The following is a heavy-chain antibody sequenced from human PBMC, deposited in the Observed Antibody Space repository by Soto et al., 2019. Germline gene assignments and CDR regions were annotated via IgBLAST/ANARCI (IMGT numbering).Heavy chain of an antibody. J-gene: IGHJ4*02. V-gene: IGHV1-69*01. D-gene: IGHD6-6*01. Sequence: QVQLVQSGAEVKKPGSSVKVSCKASGGTFSSYSISWVRQAPGQGLEWMGGIIPIFGTANYAQKFQGRVKVSADQSTSPAYMELSSLRSEDPAVYYRAVEYTSSPPLYPLSYWGQGTLVTVSS. CDR2: IIPIFGTA. CDR3: AVEYTSSPPLYPLSY. CDR1: GGTFSSYS.